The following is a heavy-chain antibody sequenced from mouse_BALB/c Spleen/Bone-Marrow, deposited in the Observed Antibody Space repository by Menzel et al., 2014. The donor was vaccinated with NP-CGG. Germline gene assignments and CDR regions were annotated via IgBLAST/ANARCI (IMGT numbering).Heavy chain of an antibody. CDR3: ARHDDCFAWFAY. V-gene: IGHV5-9-1*01. CDR2: ISSGISYT. D-gene: IGHD2-3*01. CDR1: GFPFRSYA. J-gene: IGHJ3*01. Sequence: EVMLVESGGGLVKPGGSLKFSCAASGFPFRSYAMSWVRQTPEKRLEWVATISSGISYTYYPDSVKGRFTISRDNATNTLYLQMSSRRSEDTAMYYCARHDDCFAWFAYWGQGTLVTVSA.